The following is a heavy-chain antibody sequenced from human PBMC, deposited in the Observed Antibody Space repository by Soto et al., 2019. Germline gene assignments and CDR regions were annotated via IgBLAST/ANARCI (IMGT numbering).Heavy chain of an antibody. J-gene: IGHJ6*02. Sequence: QVQLVQSGAEVRKPGSSVKVSCKASRDAFSKYAFNWVRQAPGQGLDWMGWIIPIFGSRNYAEKFQGRVTITADESTSTAYVELRGLRFEDTAVYYCARGETEVGVWGQGTTVTVSS. D-gene: IGHD3-16*01. CDR1: RDAFSKYA. CDR3: ARGETEVGV. CDR2: IIPIFGSR. V-gene: IGHV1-69*01.